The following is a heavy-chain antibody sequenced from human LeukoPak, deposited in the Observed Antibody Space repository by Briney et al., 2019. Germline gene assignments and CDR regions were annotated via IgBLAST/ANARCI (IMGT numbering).Heavy chain of an antibody. V-gene: IGHV4-59*01. J-gene: IGHJ4*02. CDR2: VFYTGST. D-gene: IGHD6-13*01. CDR1: GVSITNYY. Sequence: SETLSLTCIVSGVSITNYYWTWIRQPPGEGLEWIGYVFYTGSTNYNPSLESRVTISVDTSKNQVSLKLTSMTAVDTAVYYCATYSTASVGFHYWGRGTLVTVSS. CDR3: ATYSTASVGFHY.